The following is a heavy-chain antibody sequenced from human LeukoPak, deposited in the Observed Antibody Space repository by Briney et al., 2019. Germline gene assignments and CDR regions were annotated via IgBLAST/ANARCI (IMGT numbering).Heavy chain of an antibody. Sequence: SETLSLTCTVSGGSISSYYWNWIRQPPGKGLEWIGSIYHSGSSYDNPSLKSRVTMSVDTSKNQFSLRLTSVTAADTAVYYCVRLGVVGLDQNWFDPWGQGTLVTVSS. J-gene: IGHJ5*02. D-gene: IGHD2-2*01. CDR1: GGSISSYY. V-gene: IGHV4-59*12. CDR3: VRLGVVGLDQNWFDP. CDR2: IYHSGSS.